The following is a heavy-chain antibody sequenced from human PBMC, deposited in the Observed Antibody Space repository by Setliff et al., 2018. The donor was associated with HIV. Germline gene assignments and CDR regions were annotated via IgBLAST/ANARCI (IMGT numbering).Heavy chain of an antibody. CDR3: ARSQPDTIFGVVIFDY. CDR2: VYYSGST. J-gene: IGHJ4*02. D-gene: IGHD3-3*01. Sequence: KTSETLSLTCTVSGGSISSGGPGYYWGWVRQAPGGGLEWIGSVYYSGSTYYNPSLKSRVTISLDTSKNQLSLRLTSMTAADTAVYYCARSQPDTIFGVVIFDYWGQGKMVTVSS. CDR1: GGSISSGGPGYY. V-gene: IGHV4-39*01.